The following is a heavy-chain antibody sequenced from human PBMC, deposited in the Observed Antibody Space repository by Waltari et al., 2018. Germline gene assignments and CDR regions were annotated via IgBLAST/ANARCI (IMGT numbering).Heavy chain of an antibody. V-gene: IGHV4-4*07. Sequence: QVQLQESGPGLVKPSETLSLTCTVSGGSISSYYCSCIRQPAGKGLEWIGRIYTSGSTNYNPSLKSRVTMSVDTSKNQFSLKLSSVTAADTAVYYCAREVDYYYYYYMDVWGKGTTVTISS. J-gene: IGHJ6*03. CDR2: IYTSGST. CDR3: AREVDYYYYYYMDV. CDR1: GGSISSYY.